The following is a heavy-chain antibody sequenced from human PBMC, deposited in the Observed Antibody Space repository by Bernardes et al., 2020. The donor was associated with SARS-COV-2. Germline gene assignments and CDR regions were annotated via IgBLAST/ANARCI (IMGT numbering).Heavy chain of an antibody. V-gene: IGHV4-39*07. J-gene: IGHJ4*02. CDR3: ARDNWNDGSGSYYFDS. CDR2: IYYSGST. Sequence: SETLSLTCTVSGGSISSSSYYWGWIRQPPGKGLEWIGSIYYSGSTYYNPSLKSRVTISVDTSKNQFSLKLSSVTAADTAVYYCARDNWNDGSGSYYFDSWGQGTLVTVSS. CDR1: GGSISSSSYY. D-gene: IGHD1-20*01.